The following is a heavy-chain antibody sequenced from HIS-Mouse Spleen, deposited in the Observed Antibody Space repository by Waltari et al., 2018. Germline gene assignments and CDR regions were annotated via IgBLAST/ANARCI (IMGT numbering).Heavy chain of an antibody. CDR3: ARDWVDSSGWYYFDY. CDR2: IYYSGST. V-gene: IGHV4-39*07. J-gene: IGHJ4*02. CDR1: GGSISSSSYY. Sequence: QLQLQESGPGLVKPSETLSLTCTVSGGSISSSSYYWGWIRQPPGKGLGWIGSIYYSGSTSYNPSRKSRVTLSVETSKNQFSLKLSSVTAADTAVYYCARDWVDSSGWYYFDYWGQGTLVTVSS. D-gene: IGHD6-19*01.